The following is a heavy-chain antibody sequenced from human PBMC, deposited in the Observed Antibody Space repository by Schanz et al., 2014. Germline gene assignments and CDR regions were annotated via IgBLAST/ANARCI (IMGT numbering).Heavy chain of an antibody. J-gene: IGHJ5*02. CDR1: GFTLNNAW. CDR3: ARPALWFGDNCFDP. Sequence: EVQLVESGGGLVKPGGSLRLSCATSGFTLNNAWMNWVRQAPGKGLEWVSAISGGGGTTYYADSVKGRFTMSRDNAKNSVFLQMNSLRAEDTAVYYCARPALWFGDNCFDPWGQGTLVTVSS. V-gene: IGHV3-48*01. D-gene: IGHD3-10*01. CDR2: ISGGGGTT.